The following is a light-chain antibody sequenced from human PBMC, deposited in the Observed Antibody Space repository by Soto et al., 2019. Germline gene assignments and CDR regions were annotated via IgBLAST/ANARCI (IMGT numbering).Light chain of an antibody. J-gene: IGKJ5*01. Sequence: EIVLTRXXATLSLSPGERATLXCRASQSVSSYLAWYQQKPGQAPRLLIYDASNRATGIPARFSGSGSGTDFTLTISSLEPEDFAVYYCQQRSNWPITFGQGTRLEIK. CDR3: QQRSNWPIT. CDR2: DAS. CDR1: QSVSSY. V-gene: IGKV3-11*01.